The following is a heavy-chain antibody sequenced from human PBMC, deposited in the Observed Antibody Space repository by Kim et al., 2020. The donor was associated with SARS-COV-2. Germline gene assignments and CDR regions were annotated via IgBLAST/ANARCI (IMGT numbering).Heavy chain of an antibody. J-gene: IGHJ4*02. D-gene: IGHD3-3*01. Sequence: GGSLRLSCAASGFTFSSYWMSWVRQAPGKGLEWVANIKQDGSEKYYVDSVKGRFTISRDNAKNSLYLQMKSLRAEDTAVYYCASHPDVSIFGVFWGQGTLVTVSS. CDR1: GFTFSSYW. V-gene: IGHV3-7*01. CDR3: ASHPDVSIFGVF. CDR2: IKQDGSEK.